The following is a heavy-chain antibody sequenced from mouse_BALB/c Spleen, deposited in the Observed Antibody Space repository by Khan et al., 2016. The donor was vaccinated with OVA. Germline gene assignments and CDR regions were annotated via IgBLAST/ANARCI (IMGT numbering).Heavy chain of an antibody. D-gene: IGHD2-13*01. CDR1: GFNIRHYY. CDR3: TTGWGYDMDY. CDR2: IDPDNGDT. V-gene: IGHV14-4*02. Sequence: EVQLQESGADLVRSGASVTLSCIASGFNIRHYYLHWVKHRPEQGLEWFGWIDPDNGDTEYDPKFQGKATMPRDTSPNTAYLQLSSLTSEDTAVYYWTTGWGYDMDYWGQGTSVTVSS. J-gene: IGHJ4*01.